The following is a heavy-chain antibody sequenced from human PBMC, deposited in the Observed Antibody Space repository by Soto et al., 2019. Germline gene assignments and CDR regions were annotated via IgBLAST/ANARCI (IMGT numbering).Heavy chain of an antibody. CDR2: ISYDGSNK. CDR3: AKDLYNWNPAYAIFDY. CDR1: GFTFSSYA. V-gene: IGHV3-30-3*01. J-gene: IGHJ4*02. D-gene: IGHD1-20*01. Sequence: PGGSLRLSCAASGFTFSSYAMHWVRQAPGKGLEWVAVISYDGSNKYYADSVKGRFTISRDNSKNTLYLQMNSLRAEDTAVYYCAKDLYNWNPAYAIFDYWGQGTMVTVSS.